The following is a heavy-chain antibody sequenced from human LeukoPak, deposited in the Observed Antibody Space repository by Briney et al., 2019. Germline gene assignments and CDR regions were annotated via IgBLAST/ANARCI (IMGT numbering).Heavy chain of an antibody. CDR1: GFTFSSYG. V-gene: IGHV3-33*01. Sequence: GGSLRLSCAASGFTFSSYGMHWVRQAPGKGLEWVAVIWYDGSNKYCADSVKGRFTISRDNSKNTLYLQMNSLRAEDTAVYYCARDALEYYYDSSGYLGYYMDVWGKGTTVTVSS. J-gene: IGHJ6*03. CDR2: IWYDGSNK. D-gene: IGHD3-22*01. CDR3: ARDALEYYYDSSGYLGYYMDV.